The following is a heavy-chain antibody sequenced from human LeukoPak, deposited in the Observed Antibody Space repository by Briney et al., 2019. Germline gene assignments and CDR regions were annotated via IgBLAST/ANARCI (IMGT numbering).Heavy chain of an antibody. CDR3: ARGRGLGYSYGLDV. V-gene: IGHV3-11*06. D-gene: IGHD5-18*01. CDR2: ISSSSTYT. J-gene: IGHJ6*04. Sequence: GSLRLSCAASGFTFSVYYTTWIRQAPGEGLEWVSYISSSSTYTNYADSEKGRFTISRDNAKNSLYLQMNSLRAEDTAVYYCARGRGLGYSYGLDVWGKGTTVTVSS. CDR1: GFTFSVYY.